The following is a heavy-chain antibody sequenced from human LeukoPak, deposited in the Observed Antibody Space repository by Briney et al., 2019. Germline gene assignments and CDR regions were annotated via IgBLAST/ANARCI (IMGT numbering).Heavy chain of an antibody. CDR2: INPNSGGT. J-gene: IGHJ4*02. V-gene: IGHV1-2*02. CDR1: GYTCTGYY. CDR3: AMSDGYNHHFDY. Sequence: SVKVSCKASGYTCTGYYMHWVRQAPGQGLEWMGWINPNSGGTNYAQKFQGRATMTRDTSISTAYMELSRLRSDDTAVYYCAMSDGYNHHFDYWGQGTLVTVSS. D-gene: IGHD5-24*01.